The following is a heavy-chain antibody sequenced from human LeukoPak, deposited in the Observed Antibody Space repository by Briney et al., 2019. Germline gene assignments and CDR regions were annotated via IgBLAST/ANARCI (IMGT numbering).Heavy chain of an antibody. CDR1: GGTISCYY. CDR2: IYYSGST. D-gene: IGHD4/OR15-4a*01. V-gene: IGHV4-59*01. J-gene: IGHJ4*02. Sequence: PSETLSLTCTVYGGTISCYYWSWIRQPPGTVKEWIGYIYYSGSTNYNPSLKSRVTISVDTSKNQFSLKLSSVTAADTAVYYCARDDYNYFDYWGQGTLVTVSS. CDR3: ARDDYNYFDY.